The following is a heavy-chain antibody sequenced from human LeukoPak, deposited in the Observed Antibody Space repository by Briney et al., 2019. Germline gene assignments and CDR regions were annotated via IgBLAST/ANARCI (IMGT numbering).Heavy chain of an antibody. Sequence: GGSLRLSCTVSGFTFSDFYMSWIRQTPGKGLEWLSDISSTGSIISYADSVKGRFTISRDNSKNTLYLQMNSLRAEDTAIYYCAKKPAGFDPWGQGTLVTVSS. CDR1: GFTFSDFY. V-gene: IGHV3-11*01. J-gene: IGHJ5*02. CDR2: ISSTGSII. D-gene: IGHD1-14*01. CDR3: AKKPAGFDP.